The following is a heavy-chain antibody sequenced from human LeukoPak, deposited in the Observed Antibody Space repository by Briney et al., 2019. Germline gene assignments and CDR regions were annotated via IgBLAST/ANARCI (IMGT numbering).Heavy chain of an antibody. Sequence: ASVKVSCKASGYTFTSYGISWVRQAPGQGLEWMGWISAYNGNTNYAQKLQGRVTMTTDTSTSTAYMELSRLRSDDTAVYYCARGISSYYGDFDYYYYYMDVWGKGTTVTISS. CDR2: ISAYNGNT. V-gene: IGHV1-18*01. CDR1: GYTFTSYG. J-gene: IGHJ6*03. CDR3: ARGISSYYGDFDYYYYYMDV. D-gene: IGHD4-17*01.